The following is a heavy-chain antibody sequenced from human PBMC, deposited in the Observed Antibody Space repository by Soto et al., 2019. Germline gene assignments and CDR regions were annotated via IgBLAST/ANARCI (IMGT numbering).Heavy chain of an antibody. CDR3: ATTPIYTLPPLDH. D-gene: IGHD2-2*02. Sequence: ASVKVSCKASGYTFTGYYLHWVRQAPGQDLKWMGWINPNGGTTNSAQKFQGRVTMTRDTSISTAYMELSRLNSDDKAVYYCATTPIYTLPPLDHSGQGSQVTFSS. CDR1: GYTFTGYY. J-gene: IGHJ4*02. V-gene: IGHV1-2*02. CDR2: INPNGGTT.